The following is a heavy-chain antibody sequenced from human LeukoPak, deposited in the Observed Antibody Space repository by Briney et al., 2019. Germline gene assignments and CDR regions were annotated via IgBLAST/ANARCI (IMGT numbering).Heavy chain of an antibody. CDR2: IIPIFGTA. D-gene: IGHD2-2*01. CDR1: GGTFSSYA. J-gene: IGHJ5*02. CDR3: ARSGRVMPRWFDP. Sequence: ASVKVSCKASGGTFSSYAISWVRQAPGQVLEWMGGIIPIFGTANYAQKFQGRVTITADESTSTAYMELSSLRSEDTAVYYCARSGRVMPRWFDPWGQGTLVTVSS. V-gene: IGHV1-69*13.